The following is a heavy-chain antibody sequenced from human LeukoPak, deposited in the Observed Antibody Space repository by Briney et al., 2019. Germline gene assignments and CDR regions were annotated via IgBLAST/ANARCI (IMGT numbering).Heavy chain of an antibody. Sequence: SETLSLTCAVYGGSFSGYCWSWIRRPPGKGLEWIGEINHSGSTNYNPSLKSRVTISVDTSKNQFSLKLSSVTAADTAVYYCARDRYGRFDYWGQGTLVTVSS. CDR2: INHSGST. V-gene: IGHV4-34*01. D-gene: IGHD5-18*01. CDR1: GGSFSGYC. J-gene: IGHJ4*02. CDR3: ARDRYGRFDY.